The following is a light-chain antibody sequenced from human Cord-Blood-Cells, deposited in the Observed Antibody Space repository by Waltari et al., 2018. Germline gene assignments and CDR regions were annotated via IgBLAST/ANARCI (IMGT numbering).Light chain of an antibody. Sequence: QSALTQPASVSGSPGQSITISCTGTSSDVGSYNLVSWYQQHPGKAPQLMIYEGSKRHSGVSNRFSGSKSGNTASLTISGLQAEDEADYDCCSYAGSSTWVFGGGTKLTVL. CDR2: EGS. CDR3: CSYAGSSTWV. V-gene: IGLV2-23*01. CDR1: SSDVGSYNL. J-gene: IGLJ3*02.